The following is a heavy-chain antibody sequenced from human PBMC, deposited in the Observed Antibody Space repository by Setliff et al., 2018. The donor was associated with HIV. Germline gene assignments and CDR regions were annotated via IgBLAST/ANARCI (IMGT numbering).Heavy chain of an antibody. CDR2: IYTSGNTNYNPST. V-gene: IGHV4-61*02. CDR1: GDSIRSGGYY. CDR3: TRQSPVAGSGAFDI. D-gene: IGHD6-19*01. J-gene: IGHJ3*02. Sequence: KPSETLSLTCTVSGDSIRSGGYYWSWIRQPAGQGLEWIGRIYTSGNTNYNPSTNYNPSLKSRITISLETSRNQFSLRVTSVTATDTAVYYCTRQSPVAGSGAFDIWGQGTMVTVSS.